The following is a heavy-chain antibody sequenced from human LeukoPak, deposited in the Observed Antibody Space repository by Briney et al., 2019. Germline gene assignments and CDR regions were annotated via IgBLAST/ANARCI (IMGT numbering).Heavy chain of an antibody. CDR2: IKSKTDGGTT. J-gene: IGHJ4*02. Sequence: GGSLRLSCAASGFTFSNAWMSWVRQAPGKGLEWVGRIKSKTDGGTTDYAAPVKGRFTISRDDSKNTLYLQMNSLKTEDTAVYYCTTDLSNILTGYYSFDHWGQGTLVTVSS. CDR3: TTDLSNILTGYYSFDH. D-gene: IGHD3-9*01. V-gene: IGHV3-15*01. CDR1: GFTFSNAW.